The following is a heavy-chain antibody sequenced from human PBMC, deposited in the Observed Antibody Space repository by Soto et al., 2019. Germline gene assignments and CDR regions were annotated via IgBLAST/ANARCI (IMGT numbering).Heavy chain of an antibody. Sequence: GGSLRLSCAASGFTFSSYGMHWVRQAPGKGLEWVAVIWYDGSNKYYADSVKGRFTISRDNSKNTLYLQMNSLRAEDTAVYYCARDYGSGSYFEIDYWGQGTLVTVSS. D-gene: IGHD3-10*01. CDR1: GFTFSSYG. CDR2: IWYDGSNK. V-gene: IGHV3-33*01. J-gene: IGHJ4*02. CDR3: ARDYGSGSYFEIDY.